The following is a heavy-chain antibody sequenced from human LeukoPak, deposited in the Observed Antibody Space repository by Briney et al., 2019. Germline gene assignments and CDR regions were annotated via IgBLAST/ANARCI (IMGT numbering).Heavy chain of an antibody. CDR3: ARRVVVVAATLIDP. J-gene: IGHJ5*02. CDR2: IYYSGST. D-gene: IGHD2-15*01. Sequence: SETLSLTCNVSGGSISSGGYYWSWIRQHPGKGLEWIGYIYYSGSTYYNPSLKSRVTISVDTSKNQFSLKLSSVTAADTAVYYCARRVVVVAATLIDPWGQGTLVTVSS. V-gene: IGHV4-31*03. CDR1: GGSISSGGYY.